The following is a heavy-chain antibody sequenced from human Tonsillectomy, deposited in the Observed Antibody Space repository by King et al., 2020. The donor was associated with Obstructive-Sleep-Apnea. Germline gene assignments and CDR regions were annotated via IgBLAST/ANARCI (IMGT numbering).Heavy chain of an antibody. J-gene: IGHJ4*02. D-gene: IGHD5-18*01. Sequence: VQLVESGGGVVQPGGSLRLSCAASGFTFSSYGMHWVRQAPGKGLEWVAFIRYDGSNKYYADSVKGRFTISRDNSKNTLYLQMNSLGAEDTAVYYCAKDDTWIQLCPPDYWGQGTLVTVSS. CDR1: GFTFSSYG. CDR2: IRYDGSNK. CDR3: AKDDTWIQLCPPDY. V-gene: IGHV3-30*02.